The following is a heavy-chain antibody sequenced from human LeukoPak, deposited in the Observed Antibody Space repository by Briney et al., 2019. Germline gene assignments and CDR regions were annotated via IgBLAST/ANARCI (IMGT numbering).Heavy chain of an antibody. Sequence: SETLSLTCAVSGYSISSGYYWGWIRQPPGKGLGWIGSIYHSGSTYYHPSLKSRVTISVDTSKNQFSLKLSSVTAADTAVYYCARHLSPYYDFWSGYSYFDYWGQGTLVTVSS. CDR2: IYHSGST. CDR3: ARHLSPYYDFWSGYSYFDY. V-gene: IGHV4-38-2*01. CDR1: GYSISSGYY. J-gene: IGHJ4*02. D-gene: IGHD3-3*01.